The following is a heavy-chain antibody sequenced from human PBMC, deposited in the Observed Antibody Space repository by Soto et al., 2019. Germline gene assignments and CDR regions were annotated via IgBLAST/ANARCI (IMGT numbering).Heavy chain of an antibody. D-gene: IGHD6-6*01. CDR2: IYYSGST. CDR3: ARGRGKLIAAREFDY. V-gene: IGHV4-39*07. Sequence: SETLSLTCTVSGASISSISYYWGWIRQSPGKGLEWIGRIYYSGSTNYNPSLKSRVTISVDTSKNQFSLKLSSVTAADTAVYYCARGRGKLIAAREFDYWGQGTLVTVSS. CDR1: GASISSISYY. J-gene: IGHJ4*02.